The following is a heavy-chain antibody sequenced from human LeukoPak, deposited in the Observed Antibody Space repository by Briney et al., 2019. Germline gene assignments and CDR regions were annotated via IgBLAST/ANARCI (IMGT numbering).Heavy chain of an antibody. J-gene: IGHJ4*02. Sequence: SETLSLTCAVYSGSFSGYYWSWIRQPPGKGLEWIGEINHSGSTNYNPSPKSRVTISVDTSKNQFSLKLSSVTAADTAVYYCASHNNYYDSSGYYFDYWGQGTLVTVSS. CDR3: ASHNNYYDSSGYYFDY. V-gene: IGHV4-34*01. D-gene: IGHD3-22*01. CDR2: INHSGST. CDR1: SGSFSGYY.